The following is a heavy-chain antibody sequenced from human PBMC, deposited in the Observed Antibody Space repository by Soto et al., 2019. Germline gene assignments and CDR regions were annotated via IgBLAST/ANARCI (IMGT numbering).Heavy chain of an antibody. J-gene: IGHJ6*02. V-gene: IGHV1-69*06. Sequence: GASVKVSCKASGGTFSSYAISWVRQAPGQGLEWMGGIIPIFGTANYAQKFQGRVTITADKSTSTAYMELSSLRSEDTAVYYCARYITMARGVDYYYYYYGMDVWGQGTTVTVSS. CDR2: IIPIFGTA. CDR1: GGTFSSYA. D-gene: IGHD3-10*01. CDR3: ARYITMARGVDYYYYYYGMDV.